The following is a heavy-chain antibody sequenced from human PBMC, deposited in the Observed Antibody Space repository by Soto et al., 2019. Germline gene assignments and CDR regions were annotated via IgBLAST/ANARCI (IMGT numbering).Heavy chain of an antibody. CDR1: GGSFSGYY. D-gene: IGHD3-10*01. V-gene: IGHV4-34*01. CDR3: ARVSGIYYYGMDV. J-gene: IGHJ6*02. Sequence: PSDTLSLTCAVYGGSFSGYYWSWIRQPPGKGLEWIGEINHSGSTNYNPSLKTRVTISVDTYKNQFSLKLSSVTAADTTVYYCARVSGIYYYGMDVWGQGTTVTSP. CDR2: INHSGST.